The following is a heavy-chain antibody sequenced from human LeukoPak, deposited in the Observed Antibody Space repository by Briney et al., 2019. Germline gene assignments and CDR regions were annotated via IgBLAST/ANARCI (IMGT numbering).Heavy chain of an antibody. CDR1: GGSISGYF. Sequence: PSETLSLTRTVSGGSISGYFWSWIRQPPGKGLEWIGYIHYSGSTNYNPSLNSRVTISVDTSKDQFSLRLSSVTAADTAVYYCARYGITIVRGGKYYFDSWGQGTLVTVSS. J-gene: IGHJ4*02. CDR2: IHYSGST. CDR3: ARYGITIVRGGKYYFDS. V-gene: IGHV4-59*08. D-gene: IGHD3-10*01.